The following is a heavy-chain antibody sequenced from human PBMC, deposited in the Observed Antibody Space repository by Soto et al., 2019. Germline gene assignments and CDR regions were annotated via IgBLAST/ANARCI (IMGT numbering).Heavy chain of an antibody. CDR3: ARVLFLEPYYYYYGMDV. CDR2: IYYSGST. V-gene: IGHV4-59*01. J-gene: IGHJ6*02. CDR1: GGSISSYY. Sequence: SETLSLTCTVSGGSISSYYWSWIRQPPGKGLEWIGYIYYSGSTNYNPSLKSRVTISVDTSKNQFSLKLSSVTAADTAVYYCARVLFLEPYYYYYGMDVWGQGTTVTVSS. D-gene: IGHD3-3*01.